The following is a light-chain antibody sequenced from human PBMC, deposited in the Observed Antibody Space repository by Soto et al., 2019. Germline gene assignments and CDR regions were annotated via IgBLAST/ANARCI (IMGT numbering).Light chain of an antibody. Sequence: QSVVTQPPSASETPGQRVTISCSGSRSNIASNTVNWYQHLPGTAPKLLIYGSDQRPSGVPDRFSGSKSGTSASLAIGGLQSEDEADYYCAVWDDSLNVVIFGGGTKLTVL. CDR2: GSD. CDR3: AVWDDSLNVVI. V-gene: IGLV1-44*01. J-gene: IGLJ2*01. CDR1: RSNIASNT.